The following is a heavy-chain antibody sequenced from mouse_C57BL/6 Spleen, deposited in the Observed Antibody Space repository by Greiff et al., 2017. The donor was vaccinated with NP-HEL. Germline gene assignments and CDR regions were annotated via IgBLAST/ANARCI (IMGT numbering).Heavy chain of an antibody. CDR2: IDPEDGDT. Sequence: EVKLQESGAELVRPGASVKLSCTASGFNIKDYYMHWVKQRPEQGLEWIGRIDPEDGDTEYAPKFQGKATMTADTSSNTAYLPLSSLTSEDTAVYYCTTWGTTVVDWYFDVWGTGTTVTVSS. J-gene: IGHJ1*03. D-gene: IGHD1-1*01. V-gene: IGHV14-1*01. CDR3: TTWGTTVVDWYFDV. CDR1: GFNIKDYY.